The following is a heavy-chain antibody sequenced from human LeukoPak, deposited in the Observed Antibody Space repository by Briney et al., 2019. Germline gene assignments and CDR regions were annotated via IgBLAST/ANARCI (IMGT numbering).Heavy chain of an antibody. D-gene: IGHD6-13*01. V-gene: IGHV1-8*01. J-gene: IGHJ6*03. CDR3: ARGADSSSWYYYYYYMDV. CDR2: MNPNSGNT. Sequence: ASVTVSCTASGYTFTSYDINWVRQATGQGLEWRGWMNPNSGNTGYAQKFQGRVTMTRNTSISTAYMELSSLRSEDTAVYYCARGADSSSWYYYYYYMDVWGKGTTVTVSS. CDR1: GYTFTSYD.